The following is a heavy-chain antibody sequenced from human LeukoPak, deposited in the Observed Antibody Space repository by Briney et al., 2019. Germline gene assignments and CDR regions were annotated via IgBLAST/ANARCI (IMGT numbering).Heavy chain of an antibody. CDR2: ISSSSSYI. CDR3: AELGITMIGGV. CDR1: GFTFSSYS. J-gene: IGHJ6*04. V-gene: IGHV3-21*01. Sequence: TTGGSLRLSCAASGFTFSSYSMNWVRQAPGKGPEWVSSISSSSSYIYYADSVKGRFTISRDNAKNSLYLQMNSLRAEDTAVYYCAELGITMIGGVWGKGTTVTISS. D-gene: IGHD3-10*02.